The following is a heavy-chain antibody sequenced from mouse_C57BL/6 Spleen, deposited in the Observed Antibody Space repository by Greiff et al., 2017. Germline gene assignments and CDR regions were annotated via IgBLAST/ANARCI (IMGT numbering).Heavy chain of an antibody. CDR1: GYTFTSYW. D-gene: IGHD1-1*01. Sequence: VQLQQPGAELVRPGSSVKLSCKASGYTFTSYWMDWVKQRPGQGLEWIGNIYPSDSETHYNQKFKDKATLTVDKSSSTAYMQLSSLTSEDSAVYYCARGDYYYGSSWFAYWGQGTLVTVSA. J-gene: IGHJ3*01. V-gene: IGHV1-61*01. CDR2: IYPSDSET. CDR3: ARGDYYYGSSWFAY.